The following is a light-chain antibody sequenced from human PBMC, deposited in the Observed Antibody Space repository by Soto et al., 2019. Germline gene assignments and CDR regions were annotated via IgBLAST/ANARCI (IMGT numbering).Light chain of an antibody. CDR2: DAS. CDR3: QQRSNWPAV. CDR1: QGVSSY. V-gene: IGKV3-11*01. J-gene: IGKJ4*01. Sequence: EIVLTQSPATLSLSPGERATLSCRASQGVSSYLAWYQQKPGQAPRLLIYDASNRATGIPARFSGSGSGTDFTLTISSLEPEDFAVYYCQQRSNWPAVFGGGTKVEIK.